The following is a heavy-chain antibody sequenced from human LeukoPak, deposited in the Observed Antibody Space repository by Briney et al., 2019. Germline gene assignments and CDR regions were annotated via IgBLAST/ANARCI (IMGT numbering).Heavy chain of an antibody. CDR3: ARGAYYYDSSGTQWFDP. CDR1: GGSIRSSSYY. J-gene: IGHJ5*02. Sequence: SETLSLTCTVSGGSIRSSSYYWSWIRQPPGKGLEWIGEINHSGSTNYNPSLKSRVTISVDTSKNQFSLKLSSVTAADTAVYYCARGAYYYDSSGTQWFDPWGQGTLVTVSS. V-gene: IGHV4-39*07. D-gene: IGHD3-22*01. CDR2: INHSGST.